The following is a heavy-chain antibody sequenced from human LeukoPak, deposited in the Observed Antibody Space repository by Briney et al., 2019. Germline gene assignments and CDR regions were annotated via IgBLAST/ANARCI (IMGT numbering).Heavy chain of an antibody. J-gene: IGHJ4*02. V-gene: IGHV1-46*01. D-gene: IGHD6-13*01. CDR1: GYTFTSYY. Sequence: GASVKVSCKASGYTFTSYYMHWVRQAPGQGLEWMGIINPSGGSTSYAQKFQGRVTMTRDTSTSTVYVELSSLRSEDTAVYYCARAEAAAGRVAAPYTNHFDYWGQGTLVTVSS. CDR2: INPSGGST. CDR3: ARAEAAAGRVAAPYTNHFDY.